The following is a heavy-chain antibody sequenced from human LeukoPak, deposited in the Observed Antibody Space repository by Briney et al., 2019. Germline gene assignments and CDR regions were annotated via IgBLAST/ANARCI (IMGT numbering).Heavy chain of an antibody. CDR3: AKEGYCSSTSCSSRAAFEI. J-gene: IGHJ3*02. CDR1: GFTFSSYG. Sequence: GWSLRLSCAASGFTFSSYGMHWVRQAPGKGREWVAVISSDGSNKYYADSVKGRFTISRDNSKNTLYLQMNSLRAEDTAVYYCAKEGYCSSTSCSSRAAFEIWGQGTMVTVSS. V-gene: IGHV3-30*18. CDR2: ISSDGSNK. D-gene: IGHD2-2*01.